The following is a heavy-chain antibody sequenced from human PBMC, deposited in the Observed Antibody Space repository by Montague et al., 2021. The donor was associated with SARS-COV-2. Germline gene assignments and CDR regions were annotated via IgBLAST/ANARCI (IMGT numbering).Heavy chain of an antibody. CDR2: ISYDGSNK. V-gene: IGHV3-30-3*01. Sequence: SLRLSCAASGFTFSSYAMHWVRQAPGKGLEWVAVISYDGSNKYYADSVKGRFTISRDNSKNTLYLQMNGLRAEDTAVYYCARDCGGDCYSDLDAFDIWGQGTMVTVSS. D-gene: IGHD2-21*02. CDR3: ARDCGGDCYSDLDAFDI. J-gene: IGHJ3*02. CDR1: GFTFSSYA.